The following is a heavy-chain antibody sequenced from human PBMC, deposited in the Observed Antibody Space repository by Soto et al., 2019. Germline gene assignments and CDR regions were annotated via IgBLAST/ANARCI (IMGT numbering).Heavy chain of an antibody. CDR3: AAGGGLPRYY. CDR2: IYHSGST. D-gene: IGHD5-12*01. CDR1: GGSISSGGYS. J-gene: IGHJ4*02. V-gene: IGHV4-30-2*01. Sequence: QLQLQESGSGLVKPSQTLSLTCAVSGGSISSGGYSWSWIRQPPGKGLEWIGYIYHSGSTYYNPSVKSRVTISGDRSKNQSSLKLRSVTAADTAVYYCAAGGGLPRYYWGQGTLVTVSS.